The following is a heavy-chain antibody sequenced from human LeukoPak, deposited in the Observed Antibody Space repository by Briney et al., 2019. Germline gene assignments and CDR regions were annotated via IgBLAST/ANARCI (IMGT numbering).Heavy chain of an antibody. D-gene: IGHD2-2*01. Sequence: GGSLRLSCAASGFTFSSYAMNWVRQAPGKGLEWVSVISTSGGSTYFADSVKGRFTISRDNSKNKLYLQMNSLRAEDTAVYYCARGWRYCSSTSCYLGRWGQGTLVTVSS. CDR3: ARGWRYCSSTSCYLGR. V-gene: IGHV3-23*01. CDR2: ISTSGGST. CDR1: GFTFSSYA. J-gene: IGHJ4*02.